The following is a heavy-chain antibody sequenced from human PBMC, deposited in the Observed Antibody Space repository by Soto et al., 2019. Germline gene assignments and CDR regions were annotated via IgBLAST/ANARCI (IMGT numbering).Heavy chain of an antibody. D-gene: IGHD6-19*01. V-gene: IGHV2-5*01. J-gene: IGHJ5*02. CDR3: AKSGSSGWYGWFDP. CDR1: GFSLRTSGGG. CDR2: IYWNDDK. Sequence: SGPTLVNPTQTLTLTCIFSGFSLRTSGGGVGWIRQPPGKALEWLGFIYWNDDKRYSPSLKSRLTITKDTSKNQVVLTMTNMDPVDTATYYCAKSGSSGWYGWFDPWGPGTLVTVSS.